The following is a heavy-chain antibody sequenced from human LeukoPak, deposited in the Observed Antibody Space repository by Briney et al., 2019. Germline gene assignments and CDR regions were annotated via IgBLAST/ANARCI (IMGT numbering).Heavy chain of an antibody. D-gene: IGHD2-15*01. Sequence: GASVKVSCKASGYTFTSYDINWVRQATGQGLEWMGWMNPNSGNTGYAQKFQGRVTMTRNTSISTAYMELSSLRSEDTAVYYCARGQWARCSGGSCYLVDYWGQGTLVSVSS. V-gene: IGHV1-8*01. CDR1: GYTFTSYD. CDR2: MNPNSGNT. CDR3: ARGQWARCSGGSCYLVDY. J-gene: IGHJ4*02.